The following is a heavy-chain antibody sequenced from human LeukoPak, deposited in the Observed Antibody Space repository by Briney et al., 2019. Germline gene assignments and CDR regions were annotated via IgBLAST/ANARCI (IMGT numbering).Heavy chain of an antibody. CDR1: GYTFTGYY. CDR3: ARQGYSGYEALDY. CDR2: INPNSGGT. J-gene: IGHJ4*02. V-gene: IGHV1-2*02. Sequence: ASVKVSCKASGYTFTGYYMHWVRQAPGQGLEWMGWINPNSGGTNYAQKFQGRVTMTRDTSISTAYMELSRLRSDDTAVYYCARQGYSGYEALDYWGQGTLVTVSS. D-gene: IGHD5-12*01.